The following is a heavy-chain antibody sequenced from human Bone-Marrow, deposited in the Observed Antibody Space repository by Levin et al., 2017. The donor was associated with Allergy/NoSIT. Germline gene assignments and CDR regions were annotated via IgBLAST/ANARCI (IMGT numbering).Heavy chain of an antibody. D-gene: IGHD1-26*01. CDR1: GGAISRYY. V-gene: IGHV4-59*01. Sequence: PSETLSLTCTVSGGAISRYYWNWIRQPPGKGLEWIGYVYYNGNTNWNPSLKSRVTISIDTSKKQFSLKLRSVTAADTAVYYCARFRVGDTMEAFDIWGQGTMVTVSS. CDR3: ARFRVGDTMEAFDI. CDR2: VYYNGNT. J-gene: IGHJ3*02.